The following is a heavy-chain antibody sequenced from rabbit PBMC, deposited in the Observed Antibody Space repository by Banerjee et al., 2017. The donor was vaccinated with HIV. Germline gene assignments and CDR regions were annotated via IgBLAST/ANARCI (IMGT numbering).Heavy chain of an antibody. V-gene: IGHV1S40*01. CDR3: ARSYYTDSYAAYAYAYFNL. CDR2: IDTSRGST. J-gene: IGHJ4*01. Sequence: QSLEESGGGLVKPGASLTLTCTASGFDFSSCGVSWVRQAPGKGPEWIACIDTSRGSTYYASWAKGRFTISKTSSITVTLQMNSLTAADTATYFCARSYYTDSYAAYAYAYFNLWGPGTLVTVS. CDR1: GFDFSSCGV. D-gene: IGHD6-1*01.